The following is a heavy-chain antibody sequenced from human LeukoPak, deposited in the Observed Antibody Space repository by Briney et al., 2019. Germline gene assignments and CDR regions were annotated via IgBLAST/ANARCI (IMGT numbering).Heavy chain of an antibody. V-gene: IGHV3-23*01. CDR1: GFTFSNYW. J-gene: IGHJ4*02. CDR2: ISGSGGST. Sequence: GGSLRLSCAASGFTFSNYWIHWVRQAPGKGLEWVSAISGSGGSTYYADSVKGRFTISRDNSKNTLYLQMNSLRAEDTAVYYCAKSDCSSTSCYWSDYWGQGTLVTVSS. D-gene: IGHD2-2*01. CDR3: AKSDCSSTSCYWSDY.